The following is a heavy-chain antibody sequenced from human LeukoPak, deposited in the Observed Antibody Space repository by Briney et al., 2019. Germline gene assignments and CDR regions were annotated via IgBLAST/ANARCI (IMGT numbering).Heavy chain of an antibody. J-gene: IGHJ3*02. D-gene: IGHD1-7*01. CDR2: ISSSSSTI. V-gene: IGHV3-48*01. Sequence: GGSLRLSCAASGFTFSTYSMNWVRQAPGKGLEWVSYISSSSSTIYYADSVKGRFTISRDNAKNSLYLQMNSLRAEDTAVYYCARGELRDAFDIWGQGTMVTVSS. CDR1: GFTFSTYS. CDR3: ARGELRDAFDI.